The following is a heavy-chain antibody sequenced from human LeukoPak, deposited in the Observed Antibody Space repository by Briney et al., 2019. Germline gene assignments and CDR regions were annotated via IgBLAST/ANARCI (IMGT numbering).Heavy chain of an antibody. J-gene: IGHJ4*02. CDR2: IWYDGSNE. D-gene: IGHD3-10*01. CDR1: GFTFSSYG. Sequence: RSLRLSCAASGFTFSSYGMHWVRQAPGKGLEWVAVIWYDGSNEYYADSVRGRFTISRDNSKNTLYLQMNSLRAEDTAVYYCARDHWTTLEYGSGSYSYYFDYWGQGTLVTVSS. V-gene: IGHV3-33*01. CDR3: ARDHWTTLEYGSGSYSYYFDY.